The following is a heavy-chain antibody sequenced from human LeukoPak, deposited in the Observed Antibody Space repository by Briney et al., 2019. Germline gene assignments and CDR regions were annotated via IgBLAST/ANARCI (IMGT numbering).Heavy chain of an antibody. CDR2: IGTAGDT. Sequence: GGSLRLSCAASGFTVSSYDIYWVRQATGKGLEWVSAIGTAGDTYYPGSLKGRFTISRENAKNSLYLQMDSLRAEDTAVYYCARVMAIAAAADYYYYGMDVWGQGTTVTVSS. J-gene: IGHJ6*02. D-gene: IGHD6-13*01. CDR1: GFTVSSYD. V-gene: IGHV3-13*01. CDR3: ARVMAIAAAADYYYYGMDV.